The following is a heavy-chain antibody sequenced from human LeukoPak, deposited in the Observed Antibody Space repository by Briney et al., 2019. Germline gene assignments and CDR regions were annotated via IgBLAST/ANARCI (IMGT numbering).Heavy chain of an antibody. D-gene: IGHD1-26*01. V-gene: IGHV3-30*04. J-gene: IGHJ4*02. CDR1: GFTFSSYA. CDR2: ISYDGSNK. Sequence: GGSLRLSCAASGFTFSSYAMHWVRQAPGKGLEWVAVISYDGSNKYYADSVKGRFTISRDNSKNTLYLQMNSLRAEDTAVYYCAKGGPMGPPGADYWGQGTLVTVSS. CDR3: AKGGPMGPPGADY.